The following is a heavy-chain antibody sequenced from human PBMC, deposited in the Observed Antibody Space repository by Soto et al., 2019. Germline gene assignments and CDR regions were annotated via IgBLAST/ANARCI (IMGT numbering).Heavy chain of an antibody. CDR2: IIPIFGTA. CDR1: GGTFSSYA. CDR3: AREGRYYDSSGYYYEAFDV. D-gene: IGHD3-22*01. Sequence: XSVKVSCKASGGTFSSYAISWVRQAPGQGLEWMGGIIPIFGTANYAQKFQGRVTITADESTSTAYMELSSLRSEDTAVYYCAREGRYYDSSGYYYEAFDVWGQGKMVTVSS. J-gene: IGHJ3*01. V-gene: IGHV1-69*13.